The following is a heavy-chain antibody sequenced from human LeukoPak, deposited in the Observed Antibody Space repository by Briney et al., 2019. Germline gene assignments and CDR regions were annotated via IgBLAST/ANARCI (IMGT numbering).Heavy chain of an antibody. D-gene: IGHD6-13*01. CDR2: IYPADSDI. V-gene: IGHV5-51*01. J-gene: IGHJ3*02. CDR1: GYSINNYW. CDR3: ARGAASFSDAFDI. Sequence: EESLKISCKGSGYSINNYWIGWVRQMPGKGLEWRGIIYPADSDIRYSPSFQGQVTISADKSISTAYLQWSSLKASDTAMYYCARGAASFSDAFDIWGQGTMVTVSS.